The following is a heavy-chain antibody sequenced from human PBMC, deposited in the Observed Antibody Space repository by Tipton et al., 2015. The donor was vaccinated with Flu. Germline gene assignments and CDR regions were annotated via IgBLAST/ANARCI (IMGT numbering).Heavy chain of an antibody. CDR2: INHSGST. CDR3: ASKVANWGVWEPRDY. Sequence: TLSLTCAVYGGSFSGYYWSWIRQPPGKGLEWIGEINHSGSTNYNPSLKSRVTISADTSKNQFSLKLSSVTAADTAVYYCASKVANWGVWEPRDYWGQGTLVTVS. D-gene: IGHD7-27*01. V-gene: IGHV4-34*01. J-gene: IGHJ4*02. CDR1: GGSFSGYY.